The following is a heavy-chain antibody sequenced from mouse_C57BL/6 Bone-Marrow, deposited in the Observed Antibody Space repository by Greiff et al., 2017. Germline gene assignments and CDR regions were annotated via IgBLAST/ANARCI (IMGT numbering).Heavy chain of an antibody. Sequence: EVMLVESGGGLVQPGGSLILSCAASGFTFSDYGMAWVRQAPRKGPEWVAFISNLAYSIYYADTVTGRFPISSENAKNTLYREMRSLRSEDTAMYYCARRRLLRWWYFDVWGTGTTVTVSS. CDR1: GFTFSDYG. V-gene: IGHV5-15*04. CDR2: ISNLAYSI. CDR3: ARRRLLRWWYFDV. J-gene: IGHJ1*03. D-gene: IGHD1-1*01.